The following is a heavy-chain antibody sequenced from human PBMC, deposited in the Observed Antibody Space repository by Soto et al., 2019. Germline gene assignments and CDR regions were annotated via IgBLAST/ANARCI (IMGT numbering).Heavy chain of an antibody. CDR1: GFNFGDYA. V-gene: IGHV3-49*03. CDR3: SRLPREKSGEQPFGL. J-gene: IGHJ4*02. D-gene: IGHD1-26*01. Sequence: GGSLRLSCSGSGFNFGDYALTWFRQAPGKGLEWVSFITSRRYGGTPHYAASVAGRFSISRDDSRGVAFLQMNSLRIEDTAMYYCSRLPREKSGEQPFGLWGQGTLVTVSS. CDR2: ITSRRYGGTP.